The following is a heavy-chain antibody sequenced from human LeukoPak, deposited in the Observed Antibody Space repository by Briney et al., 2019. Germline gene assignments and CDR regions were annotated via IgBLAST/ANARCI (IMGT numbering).Heavy chain of an antibody. D-gene: IGHD3-22*01. CDR1: GYTFIDYT. CDR2: INGGSGNT. Sequence: ASVKVSCKASGYTFIDYTMRWLRQAPGQRLDWMGWINGGSGNTKYSPEFQGRVTITRDTSASTGYMELSSLRSEDTAVYYCANPRYDSSGYYYVDWGQGTLVTVSS. CDR3: ANPRYDSSGYYYVD. J-gene: IGHJ4*02. V-gene: IGHV1-3*01.